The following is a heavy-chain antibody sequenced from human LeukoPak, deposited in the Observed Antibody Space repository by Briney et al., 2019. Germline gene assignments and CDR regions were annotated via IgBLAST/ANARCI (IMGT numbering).Heavy chain of an antibody. V-gene: IGHV3-21*01. CDR1: GFTFSSYS. J-gene: IGHJ6*04. D-gene: IGHD6-13*01. Sequence: GGSLRLSCAASGFTFSSYSMNWVRQAPGKGLEWVSSISSSSSYIYYADSVKGRFTISRDNAKNSLYLQMNSLRAEDTAVYYCARDLVPAAEYYYYYGMDVWGKGTTVTVSS. CDR3: ARDLVPAAEYYYYYGMDV. CDR2: ISSSSSYI.